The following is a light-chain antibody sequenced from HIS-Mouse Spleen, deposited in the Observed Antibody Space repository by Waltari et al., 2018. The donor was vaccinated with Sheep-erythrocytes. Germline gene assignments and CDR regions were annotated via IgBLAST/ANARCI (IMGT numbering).Light chain of an antibody. V-gene: IGKV1-5*03. CDR1: PSISSW. CDR2: KAS. CDR3: QQYNSYPLT. Sequence: DIQMTQSPSTLSASVGDRVTITCRASPSISSWLAWYQQKPGKAPKLLIYKASSVESGVPSRFSGSGSGTEFTLNISSLQPDVFATYYCQQYNSYPLTFGGGTKVEIK. J-gene: IGKJ4*01.